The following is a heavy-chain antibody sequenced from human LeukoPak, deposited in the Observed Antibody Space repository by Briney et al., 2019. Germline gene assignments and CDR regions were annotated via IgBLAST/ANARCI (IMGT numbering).Heavy chain of an antibody. CDR1: GYSISSGYY. CDR3: ARDRH. V-gene: IGHV4-38-2*02. J-gene: IGHJ4*02. Sequence: PSETLSLTCTVSGYSISSGYYWGWIRPPPGKGLEWIGSIYHSGSTYYNPSLKSRVTISVDTSKNQFSLKLSSVTAADTAVYYCARDRHWGQGTLVTVSS. CDR2: IYHSGST.